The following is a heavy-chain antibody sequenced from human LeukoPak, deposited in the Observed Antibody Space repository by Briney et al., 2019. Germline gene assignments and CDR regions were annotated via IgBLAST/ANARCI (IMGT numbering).Heavy chain of an antibody. CDR1: GYTFTGYY. Sequence: ASVKVSCKASGYTFTGYYMHWVRQAPGQGLEWMGWIDPNSGGTNYAQKFQGRVTMTRDTSISTAYMELSRLRSDDTAVYYCARRAVAGNPCLPFDYWGQGTLVTVSS. D-gene: IGHD6-19*01. CDR3: ARRAVAGNPCLPFDY. J-gene: IGHJ4*02. V-gene: IGHV1-2*02. CDR2: IDPNSGGT.